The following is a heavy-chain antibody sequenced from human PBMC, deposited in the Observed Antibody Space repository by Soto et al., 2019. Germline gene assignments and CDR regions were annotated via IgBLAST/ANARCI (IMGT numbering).Heavy chain of an antibody. Sequence: ASVKVSCKASGYTFTRYGISWVRQAPGQGLEWMGWISGYNGDTNYAQKFQGRVSMTIDTSTTTAYMELRSLTSDDTAVYCCAKNGQPPYYYYGLDVWGQGTKVTVSS. CDR2: ISGYNGDT. D-gene: IGHD2-8*01. CDR3: AKNGQPPYYYYGLDV. J-gene: IGHJ6*02. V-gene: IGHV1-18*01. CDR1: GYTFTRYG.